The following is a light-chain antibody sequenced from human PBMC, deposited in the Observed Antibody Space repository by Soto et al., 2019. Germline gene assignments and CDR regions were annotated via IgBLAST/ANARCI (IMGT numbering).Light chain of an antibody. V-gene: IGLV2-14*01. CDR1: ISDVGGYDY. Sequence: QCALTQPASVSGSPGQSSPMSCTGTISDVGGYDYVSWYQQHPGEVPKLIIFEVSSRPAWISNRFSASKSGNTASLTISGLQAEDEADYYCRSYTTSSSSVFGTGTKVTVL. CDR3: RSYTTSSSSV. CDR2: EVS. J-gene: IGLJ1*01.